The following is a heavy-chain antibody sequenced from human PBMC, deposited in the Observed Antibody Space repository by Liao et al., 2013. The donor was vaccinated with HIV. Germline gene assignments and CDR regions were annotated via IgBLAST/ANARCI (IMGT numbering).Heavy chain of an antibody. J-gene: IGHJ3*02. CDR2: INHSGST. V-gene: IGHV4-61*02. CDR1: GGSISSGSYY. CDR3: ARGDGYSYGRRMDI. D-gene: IGHD5-18*01. Sequence: QVQLQESGPGLVKPSQTLSLTCTVSGGSISSGSYYWSWIRQPAGKGLEWIGEINHSGSTYYNPSLKSRVTISVDTSKNQFSLKLSSVTAADTAVYYCARGDGYSYGRRMDIWGQGTMVTVSS.